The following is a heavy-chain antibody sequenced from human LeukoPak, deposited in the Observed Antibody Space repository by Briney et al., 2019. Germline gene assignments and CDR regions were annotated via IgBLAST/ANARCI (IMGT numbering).Heavy chain of an antibody. CDR1: GGSINSYY. CDR3: GRQGFTASYYSVDY. CDR2: IYTTGTT. J-gene: IGHJ4*02. D-gene: IGHD2-21*01. V-gene: IGHV4-4*07. Sequence: PSETLSLTCTVSGGSINSYYWGWVGQPAGKGLEWIGRIYTTGTTNYSPSLKSRLTMSLDTSKNQFSLKLRSVTAADTAVYYCGRQGFTASYYSVDYWREGTLVTVSS.